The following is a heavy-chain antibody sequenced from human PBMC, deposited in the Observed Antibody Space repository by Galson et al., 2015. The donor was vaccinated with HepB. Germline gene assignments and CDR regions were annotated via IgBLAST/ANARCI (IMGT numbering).Heavy chain of an antibody. CDR1: GGTFSSYT. J-gene: IGHJ3*02. D-gene: IGHD3-22*01. V-gene: IGHV1-69*13. Sequence: SVKVSCKASGGTFSSYTISWVRQAPGQGLEWMGGIIVIFGTANYAQKFQGRVTITADESTNTAYMELSSLRSEDTAVYYCARVSRISVIVADAFDIWGQGTMVTVSS. CDR2: IIVIFGTA. CDR3: ARVSRISVIVADAFDI.